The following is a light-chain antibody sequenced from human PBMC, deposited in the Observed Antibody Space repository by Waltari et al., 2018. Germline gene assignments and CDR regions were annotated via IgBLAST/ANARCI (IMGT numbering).Light chain of an antibody. CDR2: GAS. V-gene: IGKV1-39*01. J-gene: IGKJ2*03. CDR3: QQSYSSRS. Sequence: DIQMTQSPSSLSASVGERVTVTCRAGRRIRTSLNWYQQKPGKAPTPLIFGASTLHSGVPSRFNGSGSGTDFTLTISNLQPEDFATYYCQQSYSSRSFGQGTKLEIK. CDR1: RRIRTS.